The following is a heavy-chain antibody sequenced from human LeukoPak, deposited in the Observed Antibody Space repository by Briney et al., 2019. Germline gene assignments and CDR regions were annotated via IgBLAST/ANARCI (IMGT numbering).Heavy chain of an antibody. J-gene: IGHJ4*02. CDR3: ARSLSSGMFDY. CDR2: IYYSEST. CDR1: GGSISSYY. V-gene: IGHV4-59*01. Sequence: PSETLSLTCTVSGGSISSYYWSWIRQPPGKGLEWIGYIYYSESTNYNPSLKSRVTISVDTSKNQFSLKLSSVTAADTAVYYCARSLSSGMFDYWGQGTLVTVSS. D-gene: IGHD3-22*01.